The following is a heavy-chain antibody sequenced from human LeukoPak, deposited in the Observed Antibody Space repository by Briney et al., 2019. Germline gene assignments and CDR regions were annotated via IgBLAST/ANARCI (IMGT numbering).Heavy chain of an antibody. Sequence: GGSLRLSCAASGFTFSSYAMSWVRQAPGKGLEWVSAISGSGGSTYYADSVKGRFTISRDNSKNTLYLQMNSLRAEDTAVYYCATEGGSGWYSPLDYWGQGTLVTVSS. CDR3: ATEGGSGWYSPLDY. CDR1: GFTFSSYA. V-gene: IGHV3-23*01. D-gene: IGHD6-19*01. CDR2: ISGSGGST. J-gene: IGHJ4*02.